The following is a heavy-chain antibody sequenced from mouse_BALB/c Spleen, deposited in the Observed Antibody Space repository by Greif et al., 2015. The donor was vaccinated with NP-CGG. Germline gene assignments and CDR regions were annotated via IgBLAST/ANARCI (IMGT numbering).Heavy chain of an antibody. CDR1: GFSLTSYG. CDR2: IWSGGST. CDR3: ARNYGGGYYYAMDY. D-gene: IGHD1-1*01. Sequence: QVQLQQSGPGLVQPSQSLSITCTVSGFSLTSYGVHWVRQSPGKGLEWLGVIWSGGSTDYNAAFISRLSISKDSSKSQVFFKMNSLQANDTAIYYCARNYGGGYYYAMDYWGQGTSATVSS. V-gene: IGHV2-2*02. J-gene: IGHJ4*01.